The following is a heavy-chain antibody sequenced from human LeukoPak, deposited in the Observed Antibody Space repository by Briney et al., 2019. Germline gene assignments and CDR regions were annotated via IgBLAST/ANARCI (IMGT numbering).Heavy chain of an antibody. CDR2: ISAYNGNT. CDR3: ARDPLGGIVATPRGDPFDY. D-gene: IGHD5-12*01. V-gene: IGHV1-18*01. J-gene: IGHJ4*02. CDR1: GYTFTSYG. Sequence: GASVKVSCKASGYTFTSYGISWVRQAPGQGLEWMGWISAYNGNTNYAQKLQGRVTMTTDTSTSTAYMELTSLRSDDTAVYYCARDPLGGIVATPRGDPFDYWGQGTLVTVSS.